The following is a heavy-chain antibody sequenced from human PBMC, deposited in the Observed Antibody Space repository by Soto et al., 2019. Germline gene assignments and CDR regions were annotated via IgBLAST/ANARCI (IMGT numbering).Heavy chain of an antibody. D-gene: IGHD3-22*01. V-gene: IGHV3-48*01. CDR2: ISSSSSTI. Sequence: GVLRLSCAASGFTFSSYSMNWVRQAPGKGLEWVSYISSSSSTIYYADSVKGRFTISRDNSKNTLYLQMNSLRAEDTAVYYCAKNPGYYYDSTGYHFDYWGQGTLVTVSS. CDR3: AKNPGYYYDSTGYHFDY. J-gene: IGHJ4*02. CDR1: GFTFSSYS.